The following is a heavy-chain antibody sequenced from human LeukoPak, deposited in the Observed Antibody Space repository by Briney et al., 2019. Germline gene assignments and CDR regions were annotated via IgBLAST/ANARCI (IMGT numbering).Heavy chain of an antibody. CDR3: ARVRGSSWYPDYFGY. CDR2: IKQDGSEK. J-gene: IGHJ4*02. Sequence: GGSLRLSCAASEFTFSSYWMSWVRQAPGKGLEWVASIKQDGSEKYYVDSVKGRVTISRDNAKNSLYLQMNSLRAEDTAVYYCARVRGSSWYPDYFGYWGQGTLVTVSS. V-gene: IGHV3-7*01. CDR1: EFTFSSYW. D-gene: IGHD6-13*01.